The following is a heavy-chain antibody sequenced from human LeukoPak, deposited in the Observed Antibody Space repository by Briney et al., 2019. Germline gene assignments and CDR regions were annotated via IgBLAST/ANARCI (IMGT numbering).Heavy chain of an antibody. V-gene: IGHV4-59*08. J-gene: IGHJ3*02. Sequence: SETLSLTCTVSGGSISNYYWSWIRQPPGKGLEWIGYIDYGGSTNYNPSLRSRVPISIEPSKNQSTLKVSSVTAADTAGYYCARQTRRHAFDIWGQGTMVTVSS. CDR2: IDYGGST. CDR1: GGSISNYY. D-gene: IGHD1-14*01. CDR3: ARQTRRHAFDI.